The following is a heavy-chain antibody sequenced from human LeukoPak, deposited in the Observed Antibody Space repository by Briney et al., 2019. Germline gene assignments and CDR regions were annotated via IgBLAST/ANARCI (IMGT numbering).Heavy chain of an antibody. CDR3: ARGPPSRSGWYNSPFDY. D-gene: IGHD6-19*01. V-gene: IGHV4-39*07. J-gene: IGHJ4*02. Sequence: SETPSLTCTVSGGSISIANYFWGWIRQPPGKGLEWIGSTYYDGSTYYNPSLKSRVTISRDTSKDQFSLRLSSVTAADTAVYYCARGPPSRSGWYNSPFDYWGQGTLVTVSS. CDR2: TYYDGST. CDR1: GGSISIANYF.